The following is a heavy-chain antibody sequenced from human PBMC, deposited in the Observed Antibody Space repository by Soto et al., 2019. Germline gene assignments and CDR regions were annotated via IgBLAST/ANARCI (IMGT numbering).Heavy chain of an antibody. CDR1: GGTFSSYA. D-gene: IGHD6-19*01. CDR3: ASNTRTIAVAGRGGSYYGMDV. CDR2: IIPIFGTA. V-gene: IGHV1-69*01. J-gene: IGHJ6*02. Sequence: QVQLVQSGAEVKKPGSSVKVSCKASGGTFSSYAISWVRQAPGQGLEWMGGIIPIFGTANYAQKFQGRVTITADESTSTAYMELSSLRSEDTAVYYCASNTRTIAVAGRGGSYYGMDVWGQGTTVTVSS.